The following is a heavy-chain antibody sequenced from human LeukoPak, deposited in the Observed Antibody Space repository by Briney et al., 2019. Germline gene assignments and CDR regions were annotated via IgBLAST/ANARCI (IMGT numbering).Heavy chain of an antibody. J-gene: IGHJ4*02. V-gene: IGHV1-69*05. CDR2: IIPIFGTA. CDR3: ASNRHYYDSSGYFF. CDR1: GYTFTSYG. Sequence: SVKVSCKASGYTFTSYGISWVRQAPGQGLEWMGGIIPIFGTANYAQKFQGRVTITTDESTSTAYMELSSLRSEDTAVYYCASNRHYYDSSGYFFWGQGTLVTVSS. D-gene: IGHD3-22*01.